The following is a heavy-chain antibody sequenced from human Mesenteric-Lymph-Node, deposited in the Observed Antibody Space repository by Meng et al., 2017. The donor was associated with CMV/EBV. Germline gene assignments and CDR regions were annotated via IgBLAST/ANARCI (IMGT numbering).Heavy chain of an antibody. V-gene: IGHV4-34*01. J-gene: IGHJ4*02. CDR1: NGSFSDNY. Sequence: SETLSLTCAVYNGSFSDNYWSWIRQSPGEELEWIGEVTPYGTATYHPSLESRVTISRDTSKNQFSLMLTSVTVEDTAVYYCSRAPPVAAPGSYFDSWGQGAQVTVSS. CDR3: SRAPPVAAPGSYFDS. CDR2: VTPYGTA. D-gene: IGHD1-14*01.